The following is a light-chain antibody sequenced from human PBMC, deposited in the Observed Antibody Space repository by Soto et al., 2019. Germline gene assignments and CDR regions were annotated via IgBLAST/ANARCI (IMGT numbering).Light chain of an antibody. Sequence: EIVLTQSPGTLSLSPGERATLSCRASQSVSSSYLAWYQQKPGQAPRLLIYGASSRATGIPDRFSGSESGTDFTLTISRLEPEDFAVYYCQQYGSSPLYTFCQGTKLEIK. V-gene: IGKV3-20*01. CDR3: QQYGSSPLYT. CDR2: GAS. J-gene: IGKJ2*01. CDR1: QSVSSSY.